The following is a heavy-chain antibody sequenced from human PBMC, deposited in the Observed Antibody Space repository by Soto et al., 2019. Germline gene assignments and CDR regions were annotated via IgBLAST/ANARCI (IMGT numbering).Heavy chain of an antibody. J-gene: IGHJ6*02. CDR1: GGTFSSYA. Sequence: SVKGSCKASGGTFSSYAISWVRQAPGQGLEWMGGIIPIFGTANYAQKFQGRVTITADESTSTAYMELSSLRSEDTAVYYCARDGAMVRGGYYYYGMDVWGQGTTVTVSS. V-gene: IGHV1-69*13. D-gene: IGHD3-10*01. CDR3: ARDGAMVRGGYYYYGMDV. CDR2: IIPIFGTA.